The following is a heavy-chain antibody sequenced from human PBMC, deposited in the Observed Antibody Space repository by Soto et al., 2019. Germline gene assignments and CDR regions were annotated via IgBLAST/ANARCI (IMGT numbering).Heavy chain of an antibody. Sequence: SQTLSLTCTVSGGPVGIGTYYWSWIRQPPGKGLEWIGYIYYSGSTNYNPSLESRVTISVDTSKNQFSLKLSSVTAADTAVYYCAXWAAGTGNYYYYYDMDVWGQGTTVTVSS. D-gene: IGHD6-13*01. CDR1: GGPVGIGTYY. V-gene: IGHV4-61*01. J-gene: IGHJ6*02. CDR3: AXWAAGTGNYYYYYDMDV. CDR2: IYYSGST.